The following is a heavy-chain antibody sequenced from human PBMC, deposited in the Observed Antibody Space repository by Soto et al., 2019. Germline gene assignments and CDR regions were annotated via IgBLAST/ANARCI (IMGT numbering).Heavy chain of an antibody. CDR1: GGSIIGSY. Sequence: KPSETLSLTCSVTGGSIIGSYWSLIRQSPGKRLEWIGYIIHGGNSKYNPSLESRVTMSVDTSKNQLSLTLTSVTAEDTAVYFCARERRGFGYIDYWGQGTLVTVSS. CDR2: IIHGGNS. D-gene: IGHD3-16*01. CDR3: ARERRGFGYIDY. V-gene: IGHV4-59*01. J-gene: IGHJ4*02.